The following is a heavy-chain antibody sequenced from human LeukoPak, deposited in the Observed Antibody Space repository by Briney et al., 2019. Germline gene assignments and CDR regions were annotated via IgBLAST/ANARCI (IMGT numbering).Heavy chain of an antibody. CDR2: IHYTGST. D-gene: IGHD3-10*01. CDR3: ARVEEGYGSGRRENYYYYYMDV. V-gene: IGHV4-59*01. CDR1: GGSISSYY. J-gene: IGHJ6*03. Sequence: KSSETLSLTCTGSGGSISSYYWSWIRQPPRKGLEWIGYIHYTGSTNYNPSLKSRVTVSVDTSKNQFSLKLSSVTAADTAVYYCARVEEGYGSGRRENYYYYYMDVWGKGTTVTISS.